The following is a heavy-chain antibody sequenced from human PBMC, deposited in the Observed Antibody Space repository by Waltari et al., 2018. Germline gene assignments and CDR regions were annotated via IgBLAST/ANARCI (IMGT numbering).Heavy chain of an antibody. J-gene: IGHJ5*02. CDR3: ARHGSIGARQNWFDP. CDR1: GYIFTNYW. Sequence: EVQLVQSGAEVKKPGESLKISCKGSGYIFTNYWIGWVRQMPGKGLEWMGIIFPREPDTRYNPSCQGQVTISADKSINTAYLQWRSLKASDTAMYYCARHGSIGARQNWFDPWGQGTVVTVSS. CDR2: IFPREPDT. V-gene: IGHV5-51*01. D-gene: IGHD6-6*01.